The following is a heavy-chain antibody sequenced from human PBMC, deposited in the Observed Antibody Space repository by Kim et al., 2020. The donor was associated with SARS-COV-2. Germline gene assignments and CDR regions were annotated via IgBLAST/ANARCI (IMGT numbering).Heavy chain of an antibody. CDR2: INPNSGGT. V-gene: IGHV1-2*04. J-gene: IGHJ4*02. CDR3: ARELGLCSSTSCYAYFDY. CDR1: GYTFTGYY. D-gene: IGHD2-2*01. Sequence: ASVKVSCKASGYTFTGYYMHWVRQAPGQGLEWMGWINPNSGGTNYAQKFQGWVTMTRDTSISTAYMELSRLRSDDTAVYYCARELGLCSSTSCYAYFDYWGQGTLVTVSS.